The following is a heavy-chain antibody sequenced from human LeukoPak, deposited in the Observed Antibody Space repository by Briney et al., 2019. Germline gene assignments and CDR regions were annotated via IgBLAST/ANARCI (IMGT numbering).Heavy chain of an antibody. CDR2: MYTGGST. D-gene: IGHD6-6*01. CDR3: ARGEKGSSSGSINY. V-gene: IGHV4-61*02. Sequence: SQTLSLTCTVSGGSINSGTYYWSWIRQPAGKGLEWIGRMYTGGSTNYNPSLESRVTISVDTSKNQFSLKLSSVTAADTAVYYCARGEKGSSSGSINYWGQGTLVTVSS. J-gene: IGHJ4*02. CDR1: GGSINSGTYY.